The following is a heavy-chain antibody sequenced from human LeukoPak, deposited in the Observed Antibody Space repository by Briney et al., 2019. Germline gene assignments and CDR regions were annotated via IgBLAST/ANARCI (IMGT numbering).Heavy chain of an antibody. D-gene: IGHD1-1*01. CDR2: IFRRGYS. CDR1: GYSISSGYY. V-gene: IGHV4-38-2*01. J-gene: IGHJ5*02. CDR3: AGDKETTGNGRPNWFDP. Sequence: SETLSLTCAVSGYSISSGYYWGWIRQPPGKGLQWIGSIFRRGYSYYNPSLKSRVTISVDTSRNQFSLKLSSVTAADTAVYYCAGDKETTGNGRPNWFDPWGQGTLLTVSS.